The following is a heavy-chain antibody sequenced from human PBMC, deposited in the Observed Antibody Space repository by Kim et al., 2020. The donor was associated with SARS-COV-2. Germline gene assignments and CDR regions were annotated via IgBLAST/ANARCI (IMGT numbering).Heavy chain of an antibody. D-gene: IGHD5-12*01. V-gene: IGHV3-33*01. Sequence: GGSLRLSCAASGFTFSSYGMHWVRQAPGKGLEWVAVIWYDGSNKYYADSVKGRFTISRDNSKNTLYLQMNSLRAEDTAVYYCARGGDRYYFDYWGQGTLVTVSS. CDR1: GFTFSSYG. J-gene: IGHJ4*02. CDR2: IWYDGSNK. CDR3: ARGGDRYYFDY.